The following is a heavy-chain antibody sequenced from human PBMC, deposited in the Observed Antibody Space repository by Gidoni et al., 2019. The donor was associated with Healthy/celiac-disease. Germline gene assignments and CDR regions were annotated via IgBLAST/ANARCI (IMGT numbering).Heavy chain of an antibody. D-gene: IGHD3-9*01. CDR1: GFTFSSYA. CDR3: AKPGDILTGYYLPPGFDY. CDR2: ISGSGGST. J-gene: IGHJ4*02. Sequence: EVQLLESGGGLVQPGGSLRLSCAASGFTFSSYAMSWVRQAPGKGLEWVSAISGSGGSTYYADSVKGRFTISRDNSKNTLYLQMNSLRAEDTAVYYCAKPGDILTGYYLPPGFDYWGQGTLVTVSS. V-gene: IGHV3-23*01.